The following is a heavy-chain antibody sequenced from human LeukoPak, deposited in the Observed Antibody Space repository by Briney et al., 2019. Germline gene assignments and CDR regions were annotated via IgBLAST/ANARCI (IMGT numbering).Heavy chain of an antibody. V-gene: IGHV4-59*08. CDR1: GGSISSYY. Sequence: PSETLSLTCTVSGGSISSYYWSWIRQPPGKGLEWIGYIYYSGSTNYNPSLKSRVTISVDTSKNQFSLKLSSVTAADTAVYYCARQRGYCSSTSCYRVFYYGMDVWGQGTLVTVSS. D-gene: IGHD2-2*01. CDR2: IYYSGST. J-gene: IGHJ6*02. CDR3: ARQRGYCSSTSCYRVFYYGMDV.